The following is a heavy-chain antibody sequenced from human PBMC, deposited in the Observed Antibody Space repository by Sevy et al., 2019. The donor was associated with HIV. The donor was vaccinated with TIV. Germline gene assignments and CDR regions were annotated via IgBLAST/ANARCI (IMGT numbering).Heavy chain of an antibody. CDR2: ICYSSSDT. V-gene: IGHV3-11*05. Sequence: GGSLRLSCAASGFTFSDYYMSWIRQAPGKGLEWVSYICYSSSDTNYADSVKGRFTISRDNAKKSLYLQMNSLRAEDAAMYYCARVSPRYSSFPDYWGQGTLVTVSS. CDR3: ARVSPRYSSFPDY. D-gene: IGHD6-13*01. CDR1: GFTFSDYY. J-gene: IGHJ4*02.